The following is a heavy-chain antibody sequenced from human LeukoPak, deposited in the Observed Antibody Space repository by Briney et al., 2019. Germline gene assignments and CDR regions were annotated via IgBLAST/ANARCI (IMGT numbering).Heavy chain of an antibody. Sequence: GGSLRLSCAASGFTFSTYGMNWVRQAPGKGLEWVSGISPSGDITYYADSVMGRFSISRDNPKSTVSLQMSSLRAEDTAVYYCARADYGEMILYWGQGTLVTVSS. D-gene: IGHD4-17*01. J-gene: IGHJ4*02. CDR1: GFTFSTYG. CDR2: ISPSGDIT. V-gene: IGHV3-23*01. CDR3: ARADYGEMILY.